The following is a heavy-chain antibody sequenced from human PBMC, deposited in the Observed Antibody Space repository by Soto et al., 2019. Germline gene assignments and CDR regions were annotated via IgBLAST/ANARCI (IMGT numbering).Heavy chain of an antibody. Sequence: QVQLVQSGAEVKKPGASVKVSCKASGYTFTSYDISWVRQATGQGLEWMGWMNPNNGNTDYAPKIQGRVTMTMNTSIGTAYMELSSLRSEDTAVYYCARSPRNYYALGSYSYFRHWGQGTLVTVSS. CDR1: GYTFTSYD. CDR2: MNPNNGNT. D-gene: IGHD3-10*01. CDR3: ARSPRNYYALGSYSYFRH. J-gene: IGHJ1*01. V-gene: IGHV1-8*01.